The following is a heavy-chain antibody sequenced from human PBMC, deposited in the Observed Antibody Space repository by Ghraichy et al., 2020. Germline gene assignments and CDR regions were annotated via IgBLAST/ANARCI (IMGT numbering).Heavy chain of an antibody. CDR2: IYKSGSA. Sequence: SETLSLTCSVSGASISTGEYYWSWLRQTPGKGLEWIGHIYKSGSAFYNPSLKSRVNISFDTSTNEFSLNLKSVTAADRAVYFCARDGRYCRITIGCHGFDPWGQGTLVTVSS. J-gene: IGHJ5*02. CDR1: GASISTGEYY. CDR3: ARDGRYCRITIGCHGFDP. D-gene: IGHD2-2*01. V-gene: IGHV4-30-4*01.